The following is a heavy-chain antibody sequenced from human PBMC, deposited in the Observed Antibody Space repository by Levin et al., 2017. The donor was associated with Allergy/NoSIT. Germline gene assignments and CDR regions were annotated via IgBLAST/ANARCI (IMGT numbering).Heavy chain of an antibody. Sequence: SLKISCAASGFTFDDYAMHWVRQAPGKGLEWVSGISWNSGSIGYADSVKGRFTISRDNAKNSLYLQMNSLRAEDTALYYCAKDWARKAYSYYYGMDVWGQGTTVTVSS. V-gene: IGHV3-9*01. D-gene: IGHD6-6*01. J-gene: IGHJ6*02. CDR1: GFTFDDYA. CDR2: ISWNSGSI. CDR3: AKDWARKAYSYYYGMDV.